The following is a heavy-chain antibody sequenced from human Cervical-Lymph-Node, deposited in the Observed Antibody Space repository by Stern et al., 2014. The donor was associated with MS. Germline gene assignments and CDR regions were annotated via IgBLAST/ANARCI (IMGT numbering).Heavy chain of an antibody. CDR1: GFTVSRDY. CDR3: ARDTSSPERSDW. D-gene: IGHD1-1*01. V-gene: IGHV3-53*01. CDR2: ITNVGST. Sequence: EVQLEESGGGVIQPGGSLRLSCTASGFTVSRDYMTWVRQAPGNGLEWVSIITNVGSTFYTDSVKGRFTISRDDSKNTVYLHMTSLRAEDTAMYYCARDTSSPERSDWWGQGTLVTVSS. J-gene: IGHJ4*02.